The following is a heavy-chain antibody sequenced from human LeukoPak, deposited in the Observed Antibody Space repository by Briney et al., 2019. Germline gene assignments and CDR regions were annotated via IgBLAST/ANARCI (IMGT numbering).Heavy chain of an antibody. V-gene: IGHV4-30-2*01. CDR3: ARTRDFWSGFFDY. CDR1: GGSITSDTYY. D-gene: IGHD3-3*01. CDR2: ILHSGST. J-gene: IGHJ4*02. Sequence: SQTLSLTCDVSGGSITSDTYYWSWIRQPPGKGLEWIGYILHSGSTYNNPSLKSRVTISVDTSKSQFSLKLSSVTAADAAVYYSARTRDFWSGFFDYWGQGTLVTVSS.